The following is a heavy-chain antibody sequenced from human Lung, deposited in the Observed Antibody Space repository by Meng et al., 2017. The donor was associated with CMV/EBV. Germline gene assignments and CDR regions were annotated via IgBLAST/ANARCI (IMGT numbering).Heavy chain of an antibody. V-gene: IGHV3-23*01. J-gene: IGHJ4*02. D-gene: IGHD1-26*01. CDR3: AKFRGGIYYVYYFDY. Sequence: SCAASGFTFSNIAMAWVRQAPGKGLEWVSGISNTGGNTYYADSAKGRFTISRDNSKNTLYLQMNSLRAEDTAVYYCAKFRGGIYYVYYFDYWGQGXLVTVSS. CDR1: GFTFSNIA. CDR2: ISNTGGNT.